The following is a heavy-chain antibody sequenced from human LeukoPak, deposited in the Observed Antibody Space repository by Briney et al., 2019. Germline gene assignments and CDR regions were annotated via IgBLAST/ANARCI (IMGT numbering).Heavy chain of an antibody. CDR2: MNPNSGNT. J-gene: IGHJ4*02. D-gene: IGHD3-22*01. Sequence: ASVTVSFTASGYTFTSYDINWVRQATGQGLEWMGWMNPNSGNTGYAQKFQGRVTMTRNTSISTAYMELSSLRSEDTAVYYCARGRAYYYDSSGLAPDYWGQGTLVTVSS. CDR3: ARGRAYYYDSSGLAPDY. V-gene: IGHV1-8*01. CDR1: GYTFTSYD.